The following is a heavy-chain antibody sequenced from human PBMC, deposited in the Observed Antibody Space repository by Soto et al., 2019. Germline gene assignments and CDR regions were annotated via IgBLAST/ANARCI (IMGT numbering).Heavy chain of an antibody. CDR3: TGGRRGSGYYFY. V-gene: IGHV3-15*01. J-gene: IGHJ4*02. D-gene: IGHD3-22*01. Sequence: GGSLRLSCAASGFTFSNAWMSWVRQAPGKGLEWVGRIKSKTDGGTTDYAAPVKGRFTISRDDSKNTLYLQMNSLKTEDTAVYYCTGGRRGSGYYFYWGQGTLVTVS. CDR2: IKSKTDGGTT. CDR1: GFTFSNAW.